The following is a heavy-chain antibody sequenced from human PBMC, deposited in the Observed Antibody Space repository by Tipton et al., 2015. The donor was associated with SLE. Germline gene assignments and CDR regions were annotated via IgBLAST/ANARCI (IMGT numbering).Heavy chain of an antibody. CDR3: AREVIAAAGRFDH. CDR2: VYYFGST. V-gene: IGHV4-59*01. J-gene: IGHJ4*02. CDR1: GGSMKSYY. D-gene: IGHD6-13*01. Sequence: TLSLTCTVSGGSMKSYYWSWIRQPPGKRLEHIGYVYYFGSTNYNPSLKSRVTISLGTAKHQLSLKLRSVTAADTAVYYCAREVIAAAGRFDHWGQGTLVTVS.